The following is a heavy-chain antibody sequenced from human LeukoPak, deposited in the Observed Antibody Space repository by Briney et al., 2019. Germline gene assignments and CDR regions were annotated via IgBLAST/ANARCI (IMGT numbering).Heavy chain of an antibody. CDR2: ISSSSSYI. CDR3: ARTGFLERLRPINGMDV. J-gene: IGHJ6*02. V-gene: IGHV3-21*01. Sequence: GGSLRLSCAASGFTFSSYSMNWVRQAPGKGLEWVSSISSSSSYIYYADSVKGRFTISRDNAKNSLYLQMNSLRAEDTAVYYCARTGFLERLRPINGMDVWGQGTTVTVSS. CDR1: GFTFSSYS. D-gene: IGHD3-3*01.